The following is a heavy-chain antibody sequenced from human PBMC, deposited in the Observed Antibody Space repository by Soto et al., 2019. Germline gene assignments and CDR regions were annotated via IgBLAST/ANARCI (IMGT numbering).Heavy chain of an antibody. CDR3: ARESGGWEKHPGYYFDY. D-gene: IGHD1-26*01. J-gene: IGHJ4*02. CDR2: ISYDGSNK. Sequence: PGGSLRLSCAASGFTFSSYAMHWVRQAPGKGLEWVAVISYDGSNKYYADSVKGRFTISRDNSKNTLYLQMNSLRAEDTAVYYCARESGGWEKHPGYYFDYWGQGTLVTVSS. CDR1: GFTFSSYA. V-gene: IGHV3-30-3*01.